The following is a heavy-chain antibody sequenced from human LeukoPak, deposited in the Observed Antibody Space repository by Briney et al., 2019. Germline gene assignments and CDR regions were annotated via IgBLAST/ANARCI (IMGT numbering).Heavy chain of an antibody. CDR3: ANGYSSGWFFDY. Sequence: SGTLSLTCAVSGGSISSSNWWSWVRQPPGKGLEWIGEIYHSGSTNYNPSLKSRATISVDTSKNQFSLKLSSVTAADTAVHYCANGYSSGWFFDYWGQGTLVTVSS. CDR1: GGSISSSNW. D-gene: IGHD6-19*01. V-gene: IGHV4-4*02. CDR2: IYHSGST. J-gene: IGHJ4*02.